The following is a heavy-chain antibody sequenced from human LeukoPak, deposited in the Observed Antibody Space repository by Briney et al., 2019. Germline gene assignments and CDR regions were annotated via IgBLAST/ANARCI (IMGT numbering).Heavy chain of an antibody. CDR3: AREWQGGIAAAGTRIEGNY. D-gene: IGHD6-13*01. V-gene: IGHV3-7*01. CDR1: GFRVRGYC. Sequence: GSLRLSCAQSGFRVRGYCVSRVPAGPGRGGGCVATIKHEGSEKNYVDSVKGRFTISRDNAENSLFLQMNSLRVEDTAVYYCAREWQGGIAAAGTRIEGNYWGQGTLVAVSS. CDR2: IKHEGSEK. J-gene: IGHJ4*02.